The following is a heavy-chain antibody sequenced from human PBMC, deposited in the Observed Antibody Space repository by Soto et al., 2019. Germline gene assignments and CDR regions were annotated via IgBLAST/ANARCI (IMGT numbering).Heavy chain of an antibody. CDR3: ARDVRYCSSITCPLGSYNNAIDL. Sequence: PGRSLRLSCAASGFTFDDYIMHWVRQVPGKGLEWVSGISCNSLTIDYADSVKGRFTISRDNSKNTLYVQMNSLRAEDTAVYYCARDVRYCSSITCPLGSYNNAIDLWGQWTTITV. V-gene: IGHV3-9*01. J-gene: IGHJ6*02. D-gene: IGHD2-2*01. CDR2: ISCNSLTI. CDR1: GFTFDDYI.